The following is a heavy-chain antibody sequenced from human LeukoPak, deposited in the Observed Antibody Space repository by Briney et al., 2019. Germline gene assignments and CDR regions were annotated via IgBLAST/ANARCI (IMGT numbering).Heavy chain of an antibody. D-gene: IGHD4-17*01. CDR1: GYTFTGYY. J-gene: IGHJ3*02. CDR3: ARDRRGYGDYLGAFDI. Sequence: ASVKVSCKASGYTFTGYYMQWVRQAPGQGLEWMGWINPNSGGTNYAQKFQGRVTMTRDTSISTAYMELSRLRSDDTAVYYCARDRRGYGDYLGAFDIWGQGTMVTVSS. V-gene: IGHV1-2*02. CDR2: INPNSGGT.